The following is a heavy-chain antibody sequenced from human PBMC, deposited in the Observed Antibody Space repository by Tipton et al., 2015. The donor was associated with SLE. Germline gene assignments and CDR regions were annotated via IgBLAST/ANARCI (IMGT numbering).Heavy chain of an antibody. Sequence: LRLSCAVYDGSFSGYYWNWIRQPPGKGLEWIGEINHSGSTNYNPSLKSRVTISVDTSKNQFSLKLSSVTAADTAVYYCARGGGDFGLKNWGQGTLVTVSS. CDR3: ARGGGDFGLKN. CDR2: INHSGST. D-gene: IGHD3/OR15-3a*01. J-gene: IGHJ4*02. CDR1: DGSFSGYY. V-gene: IGHV4-34*01.